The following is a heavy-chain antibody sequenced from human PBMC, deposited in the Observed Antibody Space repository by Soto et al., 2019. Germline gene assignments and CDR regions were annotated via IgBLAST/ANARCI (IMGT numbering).Heavy chain of an antibody. V-gene: IGHV1-2*04. CDR3: AGARDYYGSGSDYWVY. Sequence: QVQLVQSGAEVKKPGASVQVSCKASGYTFTGYYMHWVRQAPGQGLEWMGWTNPNSGGTNYAQTFQGWVTMTRDTPISTADRELSRLRSHDTAVYYCAGARDYYGSGSDYWVYWGQGTQVTVSS. D-gene: IGHD3-10*01. J-gene: IGHJ4*02. CDR2: TNPNSGGT. CDR1: GYTFTGYY.